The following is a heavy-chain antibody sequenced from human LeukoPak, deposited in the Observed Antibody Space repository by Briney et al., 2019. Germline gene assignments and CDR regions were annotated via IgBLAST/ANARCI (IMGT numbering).Heavy chain of an antibody. V-gene: IGHV4-34*01. CDR1: GGSFSGYY. CDR3: ARGDSRGFDY. J-gene: IGHJ4*02. D-gene: IGHD3-22*01. CDR2: INHSGST. Sequence: PSETLSLTCAVYGGSFSGYYWSSIRQPPGKGLEWIGEINHSGSTNYNPSLKSRVTISVDTSKNQFSLKLSSVTAADTAVYYCARGDSRGFDYWGQGTLVTVSS.